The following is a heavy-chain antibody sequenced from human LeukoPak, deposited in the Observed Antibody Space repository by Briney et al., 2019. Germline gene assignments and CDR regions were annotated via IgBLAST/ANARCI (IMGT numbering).Heavy chain of an antibody. J-gene: IGHJ5*02. CDR3: ARQGQQQLVIDWFDP. V-gene: IGHV4-39*01. CDR2: IYYSGST. Sequence: SETLSLTCTVSGGSISSYYWGWIRQPPGKGLEWIGSIYYSGSTYYNPSLKSRVTISVDTSKNQFSLKLSSVTAADTAVYYCARQGQQQLVIDWFDPRGQGTLVTVSS. D-gene: IGHD6-13*01. CDR1: GGSISSYY.